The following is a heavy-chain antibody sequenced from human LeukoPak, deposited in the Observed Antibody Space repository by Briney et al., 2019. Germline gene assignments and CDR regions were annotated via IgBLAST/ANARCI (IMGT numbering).Heavy chain of an antibody. CDR2: INSDGSAT. CDR3: ASDSPYYGMDV. V-gene: IGHV3-74*01. Sequence: GGSLRLSCAASGFPFSSYWMHWVRQVPGKGLLWVSRINSDGSATIYADSVRGRFTISRDNAKNSLYLQMSGLRVEDTAVYHCASDSPYYGMDVWGQGTTVTVSS. CDR1: GFPFSSYW. J-gene: IGHJ6*02.